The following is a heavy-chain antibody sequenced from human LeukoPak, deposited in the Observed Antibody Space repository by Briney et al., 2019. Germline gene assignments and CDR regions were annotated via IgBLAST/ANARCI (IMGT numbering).Heavy chain of an antibody. D-gene: IGHD4-23*01. J-gene: IGHJ4*02. Sequence: GRSLRLSCAASGFTFSSYGMHWVRQAPGKGLERVAVIWHDGSDRYYADSVQGRFTISRDNSKNTLYLQMNSLRAEDTAVYYCARDTNLYGGPRASGGCDDWGQGTLVTVSS. CDR1: GFTFSSYG. CDR2: IWHDGSDR. CDR3: ARDTNLYGGPRASGGCDD. V-gene: IGHV3-33*01.